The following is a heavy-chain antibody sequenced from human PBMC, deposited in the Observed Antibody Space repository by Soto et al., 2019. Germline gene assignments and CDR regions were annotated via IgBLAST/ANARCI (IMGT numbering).Heavy chain of an antibody. CDR1: GXSFSTYR. D-gene: IGHD4-17*01. V-gene: IGHV3-23*01. CDR2: ISGGGSNT. J-gene: IGHJ4*02. CDR3: ARWEGYGDV. Sequence: GSLRLSCAASGXSFSTYRMSWVRQTPGKGLAWVSGISGGGSNTFYADSVQGRFTISVENSKNTVYLQMNSLRVEDTAAYYCARWEGYGDVWGQGTLGTVSS.